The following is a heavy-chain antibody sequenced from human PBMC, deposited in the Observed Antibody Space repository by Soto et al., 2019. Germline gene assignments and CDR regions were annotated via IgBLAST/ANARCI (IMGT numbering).Heavy chain of an antibody. D-gene: IGHD5-18*01. CDR1: GFTFSSYA. V-gene: IGHV3-30*04. Sequence: GGSLRLSCAASGFTFSSYAMHWVRQAPGKGLEWVAVISFDGSIKYYADSVKGRFTISRDISKNTLYLQMNSLRAEDTAVYYCARDRQLWYSSGMDVWGQGTTVTVSS. J-gene: IGHJ6*02. CDR3: ARDRQLWYSSGMDV. CDR2: ISFDGSIK.